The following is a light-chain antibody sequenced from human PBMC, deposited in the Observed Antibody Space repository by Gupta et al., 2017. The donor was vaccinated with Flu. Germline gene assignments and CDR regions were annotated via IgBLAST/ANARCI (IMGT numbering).Light chain of an antibody. CDR1: TSDVGGFSY. CDR3: SSDAAGNNLL. Sequence: SVTISCTGTTSDVGGFSYVSCYHQPPANPLNLLIYDVSKRPAVVPGRFSGSKSGNTASLTVSVRLEADEADYYGSSDAAGNNLLFGGGTKLTVL. V-gene: IGLV2-8*01. CDR2: DVS. J-gene: IGLJ2*01.